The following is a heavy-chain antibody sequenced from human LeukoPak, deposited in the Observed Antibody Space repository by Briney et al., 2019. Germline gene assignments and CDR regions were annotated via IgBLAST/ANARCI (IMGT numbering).Heavy chain of an antibody. J-gene: IGHJ3*02. V-gene: IGHV1-69*01. CDR2: IIPIFGTA. CDR1: GGTFSSYA. CDR3: ARGGRSGYRKDAFDI. D-gene: IGHD5-18*01. Sequence: SVKVSCKASGGTFSSYAISWVRQAPGQGLEWMGGIIPIFGTANYGQKFQGRVTITADESTSTAYMELSSLRSEDTAVYYCARGGRSGYRKDAFDIWGQGTMVTVSS.